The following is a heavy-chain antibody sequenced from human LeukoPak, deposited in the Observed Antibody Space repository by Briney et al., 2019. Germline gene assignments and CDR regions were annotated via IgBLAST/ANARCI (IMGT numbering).Heavy chain of an antibody. CDR1: GYTFTGYY. Sequence: ASVKVSCKASGYTFTGYYMHWVRQAPGRGLEWMGRINPNSGGTNYAQKFQGRVTMTRDTSISTAYMELSRLRSDDTAVYYCARAKVDTAMVWPDWYPIDYWGQGTLVTVSS. J-gene: IGHJ4*02. CDR2: INPNSGGT. V-gene: IGHV1-2*06. D-gene: IGHD5-18*01. CDR3: ARAKVDTAMVWPDWYPIDY.